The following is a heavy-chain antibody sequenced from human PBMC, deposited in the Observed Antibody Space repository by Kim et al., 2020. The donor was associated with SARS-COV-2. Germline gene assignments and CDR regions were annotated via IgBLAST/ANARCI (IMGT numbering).Heavy chain of an antibody. CDR1: GYSISSGYY. J-gene: IGHJ4*02. D-gene: IGHD3-10*01. V-gene: IGHV4-38-2*02. Sequence: SETLSLTCTVSGYSISSGYYWGWIRQPPGKGLEWIGSIYHSGSTYYNPSLKSRVTISVDTSKNQFSLKLSSVTAADTAVYYCAGVLLWFGGVDYWGQGTLVTVSS. CDR3: AGVLLWFGGVDY. CDR2: IYHSGST.